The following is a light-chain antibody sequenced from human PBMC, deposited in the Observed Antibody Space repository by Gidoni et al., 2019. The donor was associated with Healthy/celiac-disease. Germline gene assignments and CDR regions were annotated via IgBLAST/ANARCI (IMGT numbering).Light chain of an antibody. Sequence: ELTQPPSVSVSPGQTASITCSGDKLGDKYACWYQQKPGQSPVLVIYQDSKRPSGIPERFSGSNSWNTATLTIRGTQAMDDADYYCQAWDSSTYVVFGGGTKLTVL. J-gene: IGLJ2*01. CDR2: QDS. CDR1: KLGDKY. CDR3: QAWDSSTYVV. V-gene: IGLV3-1*01.